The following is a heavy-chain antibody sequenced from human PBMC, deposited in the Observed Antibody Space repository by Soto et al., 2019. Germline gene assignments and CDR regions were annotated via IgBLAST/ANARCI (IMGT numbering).Heavy chain of an antibody. D-gene: IGHD6-13*01. J-gene: IGHJ4*02. CDR2: ISGSGGST. Sequence: GGSLRLSCAASASGFTFSSYVMSWVRQAPGKGLEWVSAISGSGGSTYYADSVKGRFTISRDNSKNTLYLQMNSLRAEETAVYYCATTAAGFDYWGQGTLVTVSS. CDR1: GFTFSSYV. V-gene: IGHV3-23*01. CDR3: ATTAAGFDY.